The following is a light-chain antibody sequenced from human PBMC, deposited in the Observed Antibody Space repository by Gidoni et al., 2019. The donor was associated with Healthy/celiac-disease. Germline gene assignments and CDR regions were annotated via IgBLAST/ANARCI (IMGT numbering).Light chain of an antibody. CDR1: QGSSSA. Sequence: AIQLTQSPSSLSASVGDRVTITCRASQGSSSALAWYQQKPGKAPKLLIYDASSLESGVPSRFSGSGSGTDFTLTISSLQPEDFATYYCQQFNSYPQRPITFGQGTRLEIK. J-gene: IGKJ5*01. CDR2: DAS. V-gene: IGKV1-13*02. CDR3: QQFNSYPQRPIT.